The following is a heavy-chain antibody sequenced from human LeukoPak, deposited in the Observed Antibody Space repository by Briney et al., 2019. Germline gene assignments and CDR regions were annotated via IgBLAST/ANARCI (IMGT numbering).Heavy chain of an antibody. V-gene: IGHV4-34*01. Sequence: SETLSLTCAVYGGSFSSYYWSWIRQPPGKGLEWIGEINHSGSTNYNPSLKSRVTISVDTSKNQFSLKLSSVTAADTAVYYCARDHCSGGSCFNWFDPWGQGTLVTVSS. CDR1: GGSFSSYY. D-gene: IGHD2-15*01. J-gene: IGHJ5*02. CDR2: INHSGST. CDR3: ARDHCSGGSCFNWFDP.